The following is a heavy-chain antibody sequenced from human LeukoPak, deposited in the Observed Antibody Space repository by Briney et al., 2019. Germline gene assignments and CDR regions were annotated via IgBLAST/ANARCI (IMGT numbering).Heavy chain of an antibody. CDR3: ARDRYNWNFDY. D-gene: IGHD1-20*01. CDR1: GGSISSYY. Sequence: SETLSLTCTVSGGSISSYYWSWIRQPPGKGLEWIGYIYYSGSTNYNPSPKSRVTISVDTSKNQFSLKLSSVTAADTAVYYCARDRYNWNFDYWGQGTLVTVSS. J-gene: IGHJ4*02. V-gene: IGHV4-59*01. CDR2: IYYSGST.